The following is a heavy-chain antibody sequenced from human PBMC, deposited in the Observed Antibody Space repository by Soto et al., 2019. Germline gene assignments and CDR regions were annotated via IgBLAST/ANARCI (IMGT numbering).Heavy chain of an antibody. J-gene: IGHJ4*02. CDR1: GDTFSSYA. V-gene: IGHV1-69*01. CDR2: IIPILGTA. D-gene: IGHD3-3*01. Sequence: QVQLVQSGAEVKKPGSSVKVSCKASGDTFSSYAISWVRQAPGQGLVWMGLIIPILGTAKQAQRLQGRVTITADESTSTVYMELSSLRSEDTAVYYCARGAGIFGVVAFDQWGQGTLVTVSS. CDR3: ARGAGIFGVVAFDQ.